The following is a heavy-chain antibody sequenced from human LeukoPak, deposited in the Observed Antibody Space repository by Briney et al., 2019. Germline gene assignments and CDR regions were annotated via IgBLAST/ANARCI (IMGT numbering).Heavy chain of an antibody. CDR1: GYTFTSYY. CDR2: INPSGGST. J-gene: IGHJ4*02. Sequence: ASVKVSCKASGYTFTSYYMHWVRQAPGQGLEWTGIINPSGGSTSYAQKFQGRVTMTRDTSTSTVYMELSSLRSEDTAVYYCARESGLYCSGGSCYGEGATTTSPVDYWGQGTLVTVSS. D-gene: IGHD2-15*01. V-gene: IGHV1-46*01. CDR3: ARESGLYCSGGSCYGEGATTTSPVDY.